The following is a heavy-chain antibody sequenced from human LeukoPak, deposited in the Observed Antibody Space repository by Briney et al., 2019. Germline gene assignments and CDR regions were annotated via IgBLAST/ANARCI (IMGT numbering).Heavy chain of an antibody. J-gene: IGHJ4*02. D-gene: IGHD1-26*01. V-gene: IGHV3-30*02. CDR2: IRYDGSNK. CDR3: AKGFGSYYSSGVYMAY. Sequence: HPGGSLRLSCAASGFTFSSYWMSWVRQAPGKGLEWVAFIRYDGSNKYYADSVKGRFTISRDNSKKTLYLQMKSLRAEDTAVYYCAKGFGSYYSSGVYMAYWGQGTLVTVSS. CDR1: GFTFSSYW.